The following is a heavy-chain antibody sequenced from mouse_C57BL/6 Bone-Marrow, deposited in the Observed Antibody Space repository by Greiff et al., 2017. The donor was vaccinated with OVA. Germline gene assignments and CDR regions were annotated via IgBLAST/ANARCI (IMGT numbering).Heavy chain of an antibody. CDR3: ARHEGNYDVGAMDY. V-gene: IGHV1-62-2*01. CDR2: FYPGSGSI. Sequence: QVHLKQSGAELVKPGASVKLSCKASGSTFTEYTIHWVKQRSGQGLEWSGWFYPGSGSIKYNEKFKDKATLTADNSSSTVYMELSRLTSEDSAVYFCARHEGNYDVGAMDYWGQGTSVTVSS. CDR1: GSTFTEYT. D-gene: IGHD2-4*01. J-gene: IGHJ4*01.